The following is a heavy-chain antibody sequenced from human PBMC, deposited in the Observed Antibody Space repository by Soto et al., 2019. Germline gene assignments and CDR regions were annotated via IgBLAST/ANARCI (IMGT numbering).Heavy chain of an antibody. Sequence: EVQLVESGGGLVKPGGSLRLSCAASGFSFSDYHMNWVRQAPGKALEWVSSISSDSRFIYYTDSVKGRFTVSRDNTKNSVWLHLDSLRAEEAAVYFCARVGAAHFYYFGSWGQGFLVTVSS. CDR2: ISSDSRFI. J-gene: IGHJ4*02. V-gene: IGHV3-21*02. D-gene: IGHD2-21*02. CDR1: GFSFSDYH. CDR3: ARVGAAHFYYFGS.